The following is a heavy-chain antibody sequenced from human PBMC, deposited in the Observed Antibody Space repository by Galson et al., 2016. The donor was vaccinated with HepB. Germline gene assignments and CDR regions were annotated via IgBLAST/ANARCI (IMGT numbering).Heavy chain of an antibody. V-gene: IGHV3-23*01. J-gene: IGHJ3*01. CDR3: AKEGRPGDSLDV. Sequence: SLRLSCAASGFTFRSYGMNWIRQAPGKGLEWVSGISGSGGGVYYADSVKGRFTISRDNSKNTLHLQINSLRAEDTAFYYCAKEGRPGDSLDVWGQGTLVTVSS. D-gene: IGHD3-10*01. CDR2: ISGSGGGV. CDR1: GFTFRSYG.